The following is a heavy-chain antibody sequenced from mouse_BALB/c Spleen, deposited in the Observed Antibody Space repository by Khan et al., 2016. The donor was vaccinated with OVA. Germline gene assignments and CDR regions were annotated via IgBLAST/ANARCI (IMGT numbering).Heavy chain of an antibody. CDR3: TRLAYYYDSEGFAY. V-gene: IGHV5-6*01. J-gene: IGHJ3*01. D-gene: IGHD1-1*01. CDR1: GFTFSTYG. Sequence: EVELVESGGDLVKPGGSLKLSCAASGFTFSTYGMSWVRQAPDKRLEWVATVSTGGSYTYYPDSVKGRFTISRDNAKNTLYLQMIGLRLECKAMFYCTRLAYYYDSEGFAYWGQGTLVTVSA. CDR2: VSTGGSYT.